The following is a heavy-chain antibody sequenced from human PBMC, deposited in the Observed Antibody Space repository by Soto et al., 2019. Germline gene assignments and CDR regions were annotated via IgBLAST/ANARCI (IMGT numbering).Heavy chain of an antibody. CDR3: ARDAWAFDI. V-gene: IGHV3-30*03. CDR2: ISYDGSNK. CDR1: GCPFRSYG. Sequence: GGSQILSCAASGCPFRSYGRHWVRQAPGKGLEWVAVISYDGSNKYYADSVKGRFTISRDNAKNSLYLQMNSLRDEDTAVYYCARDAWAFDIWGQGTMVTVSS. J-gene: IGHJ3*02.